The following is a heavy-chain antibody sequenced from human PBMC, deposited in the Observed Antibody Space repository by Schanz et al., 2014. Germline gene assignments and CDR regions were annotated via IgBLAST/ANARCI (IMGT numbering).Heavy chain of an antibody. CDR1: GFTFSSYA. CDR2: VYMSAAST. CDR3: ARDEGRDGYNLAFDV. J-gene: IGHJ3*01. Sequence: EVQLVESGGGLVQPGGSLRLSCAASGFTFSSYAMSWVRQAPGKGLEWVSTVYMSAASTRYADSVKGRFIISRDSSKNTLFLQMNSLRPEDTALYFCARDEGRDGYNLAFDVWGQGTLVTVSS. D-gene: IGHD5-12*01. V-gene: IGHV3-23*04.